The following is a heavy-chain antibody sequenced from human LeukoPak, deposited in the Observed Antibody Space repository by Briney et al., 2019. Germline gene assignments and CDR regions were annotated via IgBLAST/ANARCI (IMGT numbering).Heavy chain of an antibody. V-gene: IGHV4-34*01. J-gene: IGHJ6*03. CDR2: INHSGST. Sequence: SETLSLTCAVYGGSFSGYYWSWIRQPPGKGLEWIGEINHSGSTNYNPSLKSRVTISVDTSKNQFSLKLSSVTAADTAVYYCARVYDFWSGYYWGYMDVWGKGTTATVSS. CDR3: ARVYDFWSGYYWGYMDV. D-gene: IGHD3-3*01. CDR1: GGSFSGYY.